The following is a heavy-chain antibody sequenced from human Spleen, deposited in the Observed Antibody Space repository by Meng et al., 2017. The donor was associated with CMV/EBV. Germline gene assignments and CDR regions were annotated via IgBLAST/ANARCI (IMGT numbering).Heavy chain of an antibody. CDR3: ARNTTVRGVITSPDY. V-gene: IGHV4-34*01. Sequence: VDGWSFSGYDWSWIRQPPGKGLEWIGEINHSGSTNYTPSLKSRVTISVDTSKNQFSLKLSSVTAADTAVYYCARNTTVRGVITSPDYWGQGTLVTVSS. CDR1: GWSFSGYD. D-gene: IGHD3-10*01. J-gene: IGHJ4*02. CDR2: INHSGST.